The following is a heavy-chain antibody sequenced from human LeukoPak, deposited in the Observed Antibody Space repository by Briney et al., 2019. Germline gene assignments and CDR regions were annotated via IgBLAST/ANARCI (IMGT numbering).Heavy chain of an antibody. CDR3: ARDGELRFLGYYMDV. D-gene: IGHD3-3*01. Sequence: GASVKVSCKASGCTFTGYYMHWVRQAPGQGLEWMGWINPNSGGTNYAQKFQGRVTMTRDTSISTAYMELSRLRSDDTAVYYCARDGELRFLGYYMDVWGKGTTVTLSS. CDR1: GCTFTGYY. V-gene: IGHV1-2*02. CDR2: INPNSGGT. J-gene: IGHJ6*03.